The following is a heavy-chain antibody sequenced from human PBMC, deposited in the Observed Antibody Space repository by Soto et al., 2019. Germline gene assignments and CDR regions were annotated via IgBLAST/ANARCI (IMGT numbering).Heavy chain of an antibody. CDR1: GYTFTSYG. V-gene: IGHV1-18*01. CDR2: ISAYNGNT. Sequence: ASVKVSCKASGYTFTSYGISWVRQAPGQGLEWMGWISAYNGNTNYAQKLQGRVTMTTDTSTSTAYMELRSLRSDDTAVYYCARDEFRLEYSSSYDFDYWGQGTLVTVSS. J-gene: IGHJ4*02. D-gene: IGHD6-6*01. CDR3: ARDEFRLEYSSSYDFDY.